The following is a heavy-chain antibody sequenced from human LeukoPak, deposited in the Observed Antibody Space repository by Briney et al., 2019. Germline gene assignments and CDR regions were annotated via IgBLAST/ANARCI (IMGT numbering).Heavy chain of an antibody. CDR1: GGSISSGGYY. Sequence: PSETLSLTCTVSGGSISSGGYYWSWIRQPPGKGLEWIGYIYHSGSTYYNPSLKSRVTISVDRSKNQFSLKLSSVTAADTAVYYCARFCSSTSCRRPVDYWGQGTLVTVSS. D-gene: IGHD2-2*01. CDR2: IYHSGST. J-gene: IGHJ4*02. CDR3: ARFCSSTSCRRPVDY. V-gene: IGHV4-30-2*01.